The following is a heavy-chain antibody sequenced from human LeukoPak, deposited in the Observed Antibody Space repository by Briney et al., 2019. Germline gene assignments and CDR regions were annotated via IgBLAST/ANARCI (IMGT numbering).Heavy chain of an antibody. J-gene: IGHJ6*02. CDR1: GYTFTSYD. CDR3: ARVPLYCSGGSCSFLGYYYYGMDV. Sequence: ASVKASCKASGYTFTSYDINWVRQATGQGLEWMGWMNPNSGNTGYAQKFQGRVTMTRNTSISTAYMELSSLRSEDTAVYYCARVPLYCSGGSCSFLGYYYYGMDVWGQGTTVTVSS. D-gene: IGHD2-15*01. CDR2: MNPNSGNT. V-gene: IGHV1-8*01.